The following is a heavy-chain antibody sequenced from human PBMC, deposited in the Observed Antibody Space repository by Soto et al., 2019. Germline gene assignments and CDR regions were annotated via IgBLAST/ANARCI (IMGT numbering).Heavy chain of an antibody. CDR2: IWYDGSNK. Sequence: PGGSLRLSCAASGFTFSSYGMHWVRQAPGKGLEWVAVIWYDGSNKYYADSVKGRFTISRDNSKNTLYLQMNSLRAEDTAVYYCARDGARTYYYDSSGYRDAFDIWGQGTMVTVSS. CDR1: GFTFSSYG. D-gene: IGHD3-22*01. J-gene: IGHJ3*02. CDR3: ARDGARTYYYDSSGYRDAFDI. V-gene: IGHV3-33*01.